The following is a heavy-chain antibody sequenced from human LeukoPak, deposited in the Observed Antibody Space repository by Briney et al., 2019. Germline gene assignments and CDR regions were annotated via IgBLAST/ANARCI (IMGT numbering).Heavy chain of an antibody. CDR2: MNPNSGNT. V-gene: IGHV1-8*02. CDR1: GYTFTGYY. J-gene: IGHJ5*02. CDR3: ARVDTAMDP. Sequence: GASVKVSCKASGYTFTGYYMHWVRQAPGQGLEWMGWMNPNSGNTGYAQKFQGRVTMTRNTSISTAFMELSSLRSEDTAVYYCARVDTAMDPWGQGTLVTVSS. D-gene: IGHD5-18*01.